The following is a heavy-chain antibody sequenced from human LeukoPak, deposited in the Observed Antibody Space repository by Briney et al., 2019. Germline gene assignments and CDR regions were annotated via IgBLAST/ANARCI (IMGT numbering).Heavy chain of an antibody. CDR2: INWNGGST. D-gene: IGHD3-3*01. CDR3: ARATIFGVVGYYYYMDV. CDR1: VFTFDDYG. V-gene: IGHV3-20*04. Sequence: GGSLRLSCAASVFTFDDYGMSWVRQAPGKGLEWVSGINWNGGSTGYADSVKGRFTISRDNAKNSLYLQMNSLRAEDTALYYCARATIFGVVGYYYYMDVWGKGTTVTVSS. J-gene: IGHJ6*03.